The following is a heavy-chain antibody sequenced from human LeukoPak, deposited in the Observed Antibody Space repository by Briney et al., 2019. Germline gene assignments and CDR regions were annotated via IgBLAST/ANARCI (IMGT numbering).Heavy chain of an antibody. V-gene: IGHV4-59*01. Sequence: SETLSLTCTVSGGSISSYYWSWIRQPPGKGLEWIGYIYYSGSTNYNPSLKSRVTISVDTSKNQFSLKLSSVTAADTAVYYCVANGWYAFDSWGQGTLVTVSS. CDR1: GGSISSYY. D-gene: IGHD6-19*01. CDR2: IYYSGST. J-gene: IGHJ4*02. CDR3: VANGWYAFDS.